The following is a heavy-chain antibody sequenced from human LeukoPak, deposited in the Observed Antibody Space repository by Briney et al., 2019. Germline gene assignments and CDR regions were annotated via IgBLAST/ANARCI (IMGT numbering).Heavy chain of an antibody. CDR1: GGSFSGYY. Sequence: PSETLSLTCAVYGGSFSGYYWSWIRQPPGKGLEWIGEISDSGSTKYNPSPKSRVTISVDTSKNQLSLKLSSVTAADTAVYYCARGPSKRSTMIVVVTKGFDIWGQGTMVTVSS. D-gene: IGHD3-22*01. J-gene: IGHJ3*02. CDR3: ARGPSKRSTMIVVVTKGFDI. V-gene: IGHV4-34*01. CDR2: ISDSGST.